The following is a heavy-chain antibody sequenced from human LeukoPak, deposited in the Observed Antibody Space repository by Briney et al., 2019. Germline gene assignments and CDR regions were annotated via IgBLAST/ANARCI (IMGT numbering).Heavy chain of an antibody. Sequence: PSETLSLTCTVSGGSISSYYWSWIRQPPGKGLEWIGYIYTSGSTNYNPSLKSRVTISVDTSKTQFSLKLSSVTAADTAVYYCARQVPSNWGSVDYWGQGTLVTVHS. D-gene: IGHD7-27*01. CDR2: IYTSGST. J-gene: IGHJ4*02. V-gene: IGHV4-4*09. CDR3: ARQVPSNWGSVDY. CDR1: GGSISSYY.